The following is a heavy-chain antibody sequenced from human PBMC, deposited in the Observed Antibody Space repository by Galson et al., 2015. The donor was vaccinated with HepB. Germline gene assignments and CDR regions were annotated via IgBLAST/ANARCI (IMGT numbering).Heavy chain of an antibody. J-gene: IGHJ5*02. V-gene: IGHV3-30*18. CDR2: ITYDGSEQ. Sequence: SLKLSCAASGFTFSSYGMHWVRQAPGKGLEWVTYITYDGSEQNYARSVKGRFTISRDNSKSMLYLQMDSLRADDTGVYHCAKREARNSGPFDLWGQGALVTVSS. D-gene: IGHD6-19*01. CDR1: GFTFSSYG. CDR3: AKREARNSGPFDL.